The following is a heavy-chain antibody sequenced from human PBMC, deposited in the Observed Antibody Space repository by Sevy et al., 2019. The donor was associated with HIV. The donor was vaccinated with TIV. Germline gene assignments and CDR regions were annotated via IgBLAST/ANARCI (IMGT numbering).Heavy chain of an antibody. CDR3: ARGHCSGGRCYSLAY. D-gene: IGHD2-15*01. V-gene: IGHV1-18*01. CDR2: ISPHNGDT. CDR1: GYTFTTYH. Sequence: ASVKVSCKISGYTFTTYHITWVRQAPGQGPECMGRISPHNGDTNYAPKFQGRVTMITDKSTSTAYMELRSLRSDDTAVYYCARGHCSGGRCYSLAYWGQGTLVTVSS. J-gene: IGHJ4*02.